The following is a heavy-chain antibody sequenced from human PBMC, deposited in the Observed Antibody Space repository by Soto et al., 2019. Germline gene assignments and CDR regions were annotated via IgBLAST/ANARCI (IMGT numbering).Heavy chain of an antibody. Sequence: ASVKVSCKVSGYFLTALSIHWVRQAPGKGLEWMGGFDRDDGETIYAQKFQGRVTMTEDTSTDSAYMELSSLTSEDTAIYYCAHGEGIVKSIVYFDSWGQGTLVTVSS. CDR1: GYFLTALS. CDR2: FDRDDGET. D-gene: IGHD1-26*01. CDR3: AHGEGIVKSIVYFDS. J-gene: IGHJ4*02. V-gene: IGHV1-24*01.